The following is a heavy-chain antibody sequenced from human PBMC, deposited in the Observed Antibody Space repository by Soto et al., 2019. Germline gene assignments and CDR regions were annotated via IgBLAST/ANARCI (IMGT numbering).Heavy chain of an antibody. CDR3: AKEPGTTFLGRLDY. CDR2: ISGSGGT. J-gene: IGHJ4*02. Sequence: EVQLLESGGGLVQPGGSLRLSCAASGFTFSSYAMSWVRQAPGKGLEWVSGISGSGGTYYADSVKGRFTISRDNSKNTLYLQMNSLRAEDTAVYYCAKEPGTTFLGRLDYWGQGTLVTVSS. CDR1: GFTFSSYA. V-gene: IGHV3-23*01. D-gene: IGHD1-7*01.